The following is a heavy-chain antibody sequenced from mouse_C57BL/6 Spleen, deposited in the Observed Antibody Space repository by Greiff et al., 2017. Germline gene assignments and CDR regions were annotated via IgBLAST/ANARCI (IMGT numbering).Heavy chain of an antibody. Sequence: QVQLQQPGTELVKPGASVKLSCKASGYTFTSYWMHWVKQRPGQGLEWIGNINPSNGGTNYNEKFKSKATLTVDKSSSTACMQLSSLTSEDSAVYCCASSERSFLRSDYWGQGTTLTVSS. CDR3: ASSERSFLRSDY. V-gene: IGHV1-53*01. CDR1: GYTFTSYW. D-gene: IGHD1-1*01. J-gene: IGHJ2*01. CDR2: INPSNGGT.